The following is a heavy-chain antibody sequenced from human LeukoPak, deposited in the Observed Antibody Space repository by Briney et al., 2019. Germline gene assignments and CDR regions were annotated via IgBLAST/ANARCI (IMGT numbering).Heavy chain of an antibody. CDR2: INSDGSGT. CDR1: GFTVSSYW. CDR3: VRDPPGEGLDV. J-gene: IGHJ6*02. Sequence: PGGSLRLSCAASGFTVSSYWMHWVRRAPGKGLVWVSHINSDGSGTSYADSVKGRFTISRDNAKNTLYLQMNSLRAEDTAVYYCVRDPPGEGLDVWGQGTTVTVSS. V-gene: IGHV3-74*01.